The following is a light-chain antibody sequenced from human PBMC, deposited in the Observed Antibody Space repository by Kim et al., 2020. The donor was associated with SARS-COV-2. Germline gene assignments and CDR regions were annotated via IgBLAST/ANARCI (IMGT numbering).Light chain of an antibody. V-gene: IGLV10-54*01. CDR3: SAWDSSLSAWV. CDR1: SNNVGNEG. J-gene: IGLJ3*02. CDR2: RDN. Sequence: RQTATLTCTGKSNNVGNEGAVWLQQHRGHPPKLLSYRDNNRPSGISERLSASRSESTASLTITGLQPEGEADYYCSAWDSSLSAWVFGGGTQLTVL.